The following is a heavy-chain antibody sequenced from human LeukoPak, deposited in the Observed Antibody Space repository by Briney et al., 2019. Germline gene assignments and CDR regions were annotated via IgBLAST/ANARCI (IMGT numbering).Heavy chain of an antibody. V-gene: IGHV3-23*01. CDR3: AKGGKWDVTPFDY. J-gene: IGHJ4*02. CDR1: GFTFSSYG. CDR2: VSGSGGST. Sequence: GGSLRLSCAASGFTFSSYGMSWVRQAPGKGLEWVLAVSGSGGSTYYADSVKGRFTISRDNSQNTLYLQMNSLRAEDTAVYYCAKGGKWDVTPFDYWGQGTLVTVSS. D-gene: IGHD1-26*01.